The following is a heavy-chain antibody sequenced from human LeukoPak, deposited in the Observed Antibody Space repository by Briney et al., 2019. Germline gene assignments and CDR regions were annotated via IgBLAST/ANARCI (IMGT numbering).Heavy chain of an antibody. D-gene: IGHD2-15*01. V-gene: IGHV3-30*02. CDR3: AKGPTGYCSGGSCHTPDY. Sequence: PGGSLRLSCGASGVTFSNYWLSWVRQAPGKGLEWVAFIRYDGSNKYYADSVKGRFTISRDNSKNTLYLQMNSLRAEDTAVYYCAKGPTGYCSGGSCHTPDYWGQGTLVTVSS. J-gene: IGHJ4*02. CDR1: GVTFSNYW. CDR2: IRYDGSNK.